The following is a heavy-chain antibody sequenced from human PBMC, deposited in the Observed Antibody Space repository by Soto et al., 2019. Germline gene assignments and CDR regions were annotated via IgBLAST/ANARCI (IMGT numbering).Heavy chain of an antibody. Sequence: ASVKVSCKASGYTFTSYGISWVRQAPGQGLEWMGWISAYNGNTNYAQKLQGRVTMTTDTSTSTAYMELRSLRSDDTAVYYCARDALSYCSGGSCYGYNWFDPWGQGTLVTAPQ. CDR2: ISAYNGNT. CDR3: ARDALSYCSGGSCYGYNWFDP. V-gene: IGHV1-18*01. CDR1: GYTFTSYG. J-gene: IGHJ5*02. D-gene: IGHD2-15*01.